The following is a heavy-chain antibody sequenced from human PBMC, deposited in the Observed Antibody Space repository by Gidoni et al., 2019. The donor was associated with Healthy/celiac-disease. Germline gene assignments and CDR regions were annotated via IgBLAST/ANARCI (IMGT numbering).Heavy chain of an antibody. CDR3: ARVGYCSSTSCYYYYYGMDV. CDR2: ISSSSSYI. CDR1: VSTFIPYI. J-gene: IGHJ6*02. V-gene: IGHV3-21*01. D-gene: IGHD2-2*03. Sequence: ELQLVESGGGLVHPGGSLRLSFPASVSTFIPYIMNWVRKTPGKGLEWGPSISSSSSYIYYADSVKGRFTISRDNDKNSLYLQMNSLRAEDTAVYYCARVGYCSSTSCYYYYYGMDVWGQGTTVTVSS.